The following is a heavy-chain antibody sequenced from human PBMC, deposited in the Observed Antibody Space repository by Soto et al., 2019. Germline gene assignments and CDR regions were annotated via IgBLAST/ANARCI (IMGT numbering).Heavy chain of an antibody. CDR3: ASADVVVVRAAIFGY. V-gene: IGHV3-30-3*01. J-gene: IGHJ4*02. Sequence: RRLSCAASGFTCSSYAMHWVRQAPGKGLEWLAGISYDGSNKYYADSVKGRFTISRDNSKNTLYLQMNSLRAEDTGAYYCASADVVVVRAAIFGYWGQRTLVTAAS. CDR1: GFTCSSYA. D-gene: IGHD2-2*01. CDR2: ISYDGSNK.